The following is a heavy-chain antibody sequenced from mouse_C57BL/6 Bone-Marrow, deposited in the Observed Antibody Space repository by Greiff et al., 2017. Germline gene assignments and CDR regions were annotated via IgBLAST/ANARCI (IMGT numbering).Heavy chain of an antibody. CDR1: GYTFTSYW. CDR3: ARVRVRRGWFAY. D-gene: IGHD2-14*01. V-gene: IGHV1-55*01. Sequence: QVQLQQPGAELVKPGASVKMSCKASGYTFTSYWITWVKQRPGQGLEWIGEIYPGSGSTNYNEKFKSKATLTVDTSSSTAYMQLSSLTSEDSAVYYCARVRVRRGWFAYWGQGTLVTVSA. CDR2: IYPGSGST. J-gene: IGHJ3*01.